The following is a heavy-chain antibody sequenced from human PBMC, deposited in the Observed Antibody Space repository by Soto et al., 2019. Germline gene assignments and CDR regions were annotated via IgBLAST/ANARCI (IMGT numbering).Heavy chain of an antibody. CDR3: ARDLKMVRGYHAGNYGMDV. CDR1: GGTFSSYT. J-gene: IGHJ6*02. CDR2: IIPILGIA. V-gene: IGHV1-69*08. D-gene: IGHD3-10*01. Sequence: QVQLVQSGAEVKKPGSSVKVSCKASGGTFSSYTISWVRQAPGQGLEWMGRIIPILGIANYAQKFQGRVTITADKSTSTAYMELSSLRSEDTAVYYCARDLKMVRGYHAGNYGMDVWGQGTTVTVSS.